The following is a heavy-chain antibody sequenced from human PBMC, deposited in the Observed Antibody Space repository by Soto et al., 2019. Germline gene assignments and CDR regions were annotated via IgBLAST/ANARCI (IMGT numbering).Heavy chain of an antibody. CDR3: ARSYYDSSASYASYGMDV. CDR1: GVTFSSYG. D-gene: IGHD3-22*01. CDR2: ISYDGRNK. Sequence: GGSLRLSCAASGVTFSSYGMHWVRQAPGKGLEWVAVISYDGRNKYYADSVKGRFTISRDNSKNSLYLQMNSLRAEDTAVYYCARSYYDSSASYASYGMDVWGQGTTVTVSS. V-gene: IGHV3-30*03. J-gene: IGHJ6*02.